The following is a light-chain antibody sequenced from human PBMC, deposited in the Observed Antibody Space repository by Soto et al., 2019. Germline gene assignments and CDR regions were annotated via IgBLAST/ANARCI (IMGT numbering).Light chain of an antibody. Sequence: EIVLTQSPGALSLSPGERATLSCRAGQSISSSFLAWYQQRPGQSPRLIIYDASSRATGIPDRFSGSGSGTDFTLTISRLDLEDSAFYYCQQYVTSSWTFGQGTKVDIK. J-gene: IGKJ1*01. CDR2: DAS. CDR1: QSISSSF. CDR3: QQYVTSSWT. V-gene: IGKV3-20*01.